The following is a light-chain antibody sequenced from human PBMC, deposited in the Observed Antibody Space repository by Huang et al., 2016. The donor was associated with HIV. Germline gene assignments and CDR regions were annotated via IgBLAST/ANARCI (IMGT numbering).Light chain of an antibody. CDR2: GAS. V-gene: IGKV3-20*01. Sequence: EIVLTQSPGTLSLSPGERATLPCRASQSVSNNYLAWYQQKPGQAPRLLIYGASSRATGIPDRFSGSGSGTDFTLTISRLEPEDFAVFYCQQYGSSPKTFGQGTKVEI. CDR1: QSVSNNY. J-gene: IGKJ1*01. CDR3: QQYGSSPKT.